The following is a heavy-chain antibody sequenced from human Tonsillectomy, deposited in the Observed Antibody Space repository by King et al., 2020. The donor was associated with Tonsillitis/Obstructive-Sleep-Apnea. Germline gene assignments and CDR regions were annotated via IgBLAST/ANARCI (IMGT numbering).Heavy chain of an antibody. CDR2: ISSSDGTI. J-gene: IGHJ4*02. Sequence: EVQLVESGGGLVQPGGSLRLSCAASGFTFSYYEMNWVRQAPGKGLEWLSYISSSDGTIYYADSVKGRFTISRDIAKNSLYLQMNSLRAEDTAVYYCARGDWCTGGNCYSPFDYWGQGTLVTVSS. V-gene: IGHV3-48*03. CDR3: ARGDWCTGGNCYSPFDY. CDR1: GFTFSYYE. D-gene: IGHD2-15*01.